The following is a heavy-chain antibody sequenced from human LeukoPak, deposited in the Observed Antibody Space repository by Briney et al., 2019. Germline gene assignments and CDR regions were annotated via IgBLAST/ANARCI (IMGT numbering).Heavy chain of an antibody. Sequence: EASVKVSCKASGYTFTGYYMHWVRQAPGQGLEWMGWINPNSGGTNYAQKFQGRVTMTRDTSISTAYMELSRLRSDDTAVYYCARGPGRAVACIKWNSWGQGTLVTVSS. D-gene: IGHD6-19*01. CDR2: INPNSGGT. CDR1: GYTFTGYY. V-gene: IGHV1-2*02. J-gene: IGHJ4*02. CDR3: ARGPGRAVACIKWNS.